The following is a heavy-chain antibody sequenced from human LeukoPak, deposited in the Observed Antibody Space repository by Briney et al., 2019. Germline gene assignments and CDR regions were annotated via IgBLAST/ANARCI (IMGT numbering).Heavy chain of an antibody. J-gene: IGHJ4*02. Sequence: QPGRSLRLSCAASGFTFSSYGMHWVRQAPGKGLEWVANIKQDGSEKYYVDSVKGRFTISRDNAKNSLYLQMNSLRAEDTAVYYCARGQYYYDSSGPFDYWGQGTLVTVSS. CDR3: ARGQYYYDSSGPFDY. V-gene: IGHV3-7*01. CDR2: IKQDGSEK. CDR1: GFTFSSYG. D-gene: IGHD3-22*01.